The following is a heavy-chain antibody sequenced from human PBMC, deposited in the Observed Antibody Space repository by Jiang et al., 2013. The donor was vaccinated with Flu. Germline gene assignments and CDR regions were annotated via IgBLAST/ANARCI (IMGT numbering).Heavy chain of an antibody. V-gene: IGHV3-23*01. D-gene: IGHD3-16*01. CDR2: ISNSGGST. CDR3: AKDYPAITSY. CDR1: GFIFSNYA. Sequence: VQLLESGGGLVQPGGSLRLSCAASGFIFSNYAMSWVRQAPGKGLEWVSGISNSGGSTSYADSLKGRFTISRDNSKNTLYLQMNSLRDEDTAVYYCAKDYPAITSYWGQGTLVTVSS. J-gene: IGHJ4*02.